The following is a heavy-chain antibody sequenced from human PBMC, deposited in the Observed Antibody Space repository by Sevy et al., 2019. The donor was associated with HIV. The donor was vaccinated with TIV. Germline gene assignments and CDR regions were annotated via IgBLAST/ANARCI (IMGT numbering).Heavy chain of an antibody. V-gene: IGHV3-7*01. CDR2: INQDGSEK. CDR3: AREGSAYDTYYYHYAMDV. J-gene: IGHJ6*02. CDR1: EFTFSSYW. Sequence: GGSLRLSCAASEFTFSSYWMSWVRQAPGKGLEWVANINQDGSEKYYSDSLKGRFSISRDNSKNSVHLQINTLRAEDTAVYYCAREGSAYDTYYYHYAMDVWGQGTTVTVSS. D-gene: IGHD5-12*01.